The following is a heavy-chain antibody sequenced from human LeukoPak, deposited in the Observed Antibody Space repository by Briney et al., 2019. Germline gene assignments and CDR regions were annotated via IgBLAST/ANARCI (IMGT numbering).Heavy chain of an antibody. D-gene: IGHD2-15*01. CDR2: ISGSGGST. CDR3: AKDVRYCSGGSCYPYYLDY. Sequence: GGSLRLSCAASGFTFSSYAMSWVRQAPGKGLEWVSAISGSGGSTYYADSVKGRFTISRDNSKNTLYLQMNSLRAEDTAVYYCAKDVRYCSGGSCYPYYLDYWGQGTLVTVSS. V-gene: IGHV3-23*01. CDR1: GFTFSSYA. J-gene: IGHJ4*02.